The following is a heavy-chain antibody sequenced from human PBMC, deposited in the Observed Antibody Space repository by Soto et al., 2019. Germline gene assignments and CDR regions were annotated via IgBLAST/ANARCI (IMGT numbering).Heavy chain of an antibody. J-gene: IGHJ4*02. CDR3: GRNRGGLDR. D-gene: IGHD3-10*01. V-gene: IGHV3-74*01. CDR1: GFTFRGYW. Sequence: GGSLRLSCAASGFTFRGYWMHWVRQAPGKGLEWVSRINTDGSTTSDADSVRGRFTISRDNAKSTLFLQMNSLRADDTAIYFWGRNRGGLDRWGQGILVTVSS. CDR2: INTDGSTT.